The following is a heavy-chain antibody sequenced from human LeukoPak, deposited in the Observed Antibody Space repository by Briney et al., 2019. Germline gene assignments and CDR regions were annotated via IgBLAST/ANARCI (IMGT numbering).Heavy chain of an antibody. CDR1: GVSSSSSY. CDR2: IFYTGDS. J-gene: IGHJ4*02. D-gene: IGHD2-21*01. CDR3: ARHRFASPLDS. Sequence: SETLSLTCTVSGVSSSSSYWSWIRQPPGKGLEWIGYIFYTGDSNHNPSFKSRVSISLATSKDQISLKLRSVTAADTAVYYCARHRFASPLDSWGQGTLVTVSS. V-gene: IGHV4-59*08.